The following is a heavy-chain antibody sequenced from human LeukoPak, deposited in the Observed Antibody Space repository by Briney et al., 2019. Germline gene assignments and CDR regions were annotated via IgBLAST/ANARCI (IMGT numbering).Heavy chain of an antibody. J-gene: IGHJ4*02. Sequence: GGSLRLSCAASAFTFSSYSMHWVRQAPGKGLEWVSSISSGSTYIYFADSVKGRFTISRDNSKNTLYLQMNSLRAEDTAVYYCARDWGYWGQGTLVTVSS. CDR1: AFTFSSYS. V-gene: IGHV3-21*04. CDR2: ISSGSTYI. CDR3: ARDWGY. D-gene: IGHD3-16*01.